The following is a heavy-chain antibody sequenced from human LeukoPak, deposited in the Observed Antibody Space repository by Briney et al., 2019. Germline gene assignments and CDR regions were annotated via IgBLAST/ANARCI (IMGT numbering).Heavy chain of an antibody. Sequence: SETLPLTCTVSGGSISSYYWSWLRQPPGKGLEWIGYIYYSGSTNYNPSLKSRVTISVDTSKNQFSLKLSSVTAADTAVYYCARAGNDILTGYYTPDYWGQGTLVTVSS. V-gene: IGHV4-59*01. CDR3: ARAGNDILTGYYTPDY. CDR2: IYYSGST. D-gene: IGHD3-9*01. CDR1: GGSISSYY. J-gene: IGHJ4*02.